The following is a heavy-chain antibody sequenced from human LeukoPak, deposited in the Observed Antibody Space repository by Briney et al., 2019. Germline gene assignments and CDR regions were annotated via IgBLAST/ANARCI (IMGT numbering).Heavy chain of an antibody. Sequence: PGGSLRLSCAASGFTFSNYWMHWVRQAPGKGLVWVSRINSDGNTSYADSVKGRFTISRDNAKNSLYLQMNSLRAEDTAVYYCARWAPDPGVNWGQGTLVTVSS. CDR2: INSDGNT. D-gene: IGHD2-21*01. CDR1: GFTFSNYW. J-gene: IGHJ4*02. V-gene: IGHV3-74*01. CDR3: ARWAPDPGVN.